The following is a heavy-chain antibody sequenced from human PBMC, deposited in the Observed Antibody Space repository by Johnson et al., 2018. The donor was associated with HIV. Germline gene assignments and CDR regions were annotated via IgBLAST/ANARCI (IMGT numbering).Heavy chain of an antibody. Sequence: QVQLVESGGGVVQPGGSLRLSCAASGFTFSDYYMSWIRQAPGKGLEWVSYISSSGSTIYYADSVKGRFTISRDSSKNTLYLQMNSLRAEDTAVYYCASDQYYSSSWYDTFDSWGQGTMVTVSS. CDR2: ISSSGSTI. V-gene: IGHV3-11*01. J-gene: IGHJ3*02. D-gene: IGHD6-13*01. CDR1: GFTFSDYY. CDR3: ASDQYYSSSWYDTFDS.